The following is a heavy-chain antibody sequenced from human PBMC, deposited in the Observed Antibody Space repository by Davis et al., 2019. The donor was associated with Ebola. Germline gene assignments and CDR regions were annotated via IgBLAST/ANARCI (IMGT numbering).Heavy chain of an antibody. CDR2: INPRSGDT. CDR3: ARDRYYYGMDV. Sequence: AASVKVSCKAYGYTFIDYHIHWVRQAPGQGLEWMGRINPRSGDTNYAQKLQGRVTMTTDTSTSTAYMELRSLRSDDTAVYYCARDRYYYGMDVWGQGTTVTVSS. CDR1: GYTFIDYH. J-gene: IGHJ6*02. V-gene: IGHV1-2*06.